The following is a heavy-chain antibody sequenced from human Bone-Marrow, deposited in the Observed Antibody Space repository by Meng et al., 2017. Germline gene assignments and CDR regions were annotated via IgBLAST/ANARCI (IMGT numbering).Heavy chain of an antibody. J-gene: IGHJ4*02. CDR2: INIGNGNA. CDR1: GYIFANHA. V-gene: IGHV1-3*04. D-gene: IGHD4-11*01. Sequence: QVQFVQSGAEVKKPGASVKVSCKASGYIFANHAVHWVRQAPGQRLEWMGWINIGNGNAKYSQKFQGRITLTGATYATTAYMELTGLTSEDTAVYYCAREEDYRNYFDNWGQGTLVTVSS. CDR3: AREEDYRNYFDN.